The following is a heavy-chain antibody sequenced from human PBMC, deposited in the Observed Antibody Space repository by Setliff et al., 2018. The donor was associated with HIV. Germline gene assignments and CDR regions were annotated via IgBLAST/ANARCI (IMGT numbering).Heavy chain of an antibody. CDR1: GYTFTTYG. Sequence: ASVKVSCKASGYTFTTYGVNWVRQAPGQGLEWMGWINNDTGNPTYPQGFTGRFVFSWDTSVSTAYLQISSLKAEDTAVYYCARAQEYYGSGSYFETIDYWGQGTLVTVSS. CDR3: ARAQEYYGSGSYFETIDY. V-gene: IGHV7-4-1*02. D-gene: IGHD3-10*01. J-gene: IGHJ4*02. CDR2: INNDTGNP.